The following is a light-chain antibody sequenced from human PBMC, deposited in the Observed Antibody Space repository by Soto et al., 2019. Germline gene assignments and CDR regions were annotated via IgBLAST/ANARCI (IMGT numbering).Light chain of an antibody. CDR2: DAS. Sequence: EIVMTQSPATLSVSPGGRATLSCRASQSISDTLAWYQQKPGQAPRLLIYDASNRATGIPARFSGSGSGTDFTLTISSLEPEDFAVYYCQQYNNWPATFGQGTKVDIK. J-gene: IGKJ1*01. V-gene: IGKV3D-15*01. CDR1: QSISDT. CDR3: QQYNNWPAT.